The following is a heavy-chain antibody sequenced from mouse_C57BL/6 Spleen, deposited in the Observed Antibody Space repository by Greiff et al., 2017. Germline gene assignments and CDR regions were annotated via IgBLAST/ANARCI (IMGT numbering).Heavy chain of an antibody. D-gene: IGHD2-3*01. CDR2: ISYSGST. J-gene: IGHJ4*01. CDR3: ARGGYSLAMDY. V-gene: IGHV3-1*01. Sequence: EVQLQQSGPGMVKPSQSLSLTCTVTGYSITSGYDWHWIRHFPGNKLEWMGYISYSGSTNYNPSLKSRISITHDTSKNHFFLKLNSVTTEDTATYYCARGGYSLAMDYWGQGTSVTVSS. CDR1: GYSITSGYD.